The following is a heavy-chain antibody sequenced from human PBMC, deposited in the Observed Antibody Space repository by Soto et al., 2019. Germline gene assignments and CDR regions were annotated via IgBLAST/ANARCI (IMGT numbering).Heavy chain of an antibody. D-gene: IGHD2-21*01. CDR1: GYSFTSYG. J-gene: IGHJ6*02. V-gene: IGHV1-18*01. CDR3: ARDVPDTSLFFYYYGMDV. Sequence: QVHLVQSGAEVRKPGASVKVSCKASGYSFTSYGISWWRQAPGQGLEGMGWISTDNGNTNYAHNLQGRVSMTIDPSTSTAYMELWSLGSDDTAVYYCARDVPDTSLFFYYYGMDVWGQGTTVTVSS. CDR2: ISTDNGNT.